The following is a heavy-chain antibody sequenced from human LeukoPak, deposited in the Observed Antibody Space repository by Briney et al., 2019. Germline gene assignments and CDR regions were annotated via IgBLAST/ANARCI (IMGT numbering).Heavy chain of an antibody. D-gene: IGHD2-2*01. V-gene: IGHV4-39*01. Sequence: SETLSLTCTVSGVSISSSGYYWGWIRPPPGQGLVWIGSIYYSDSTYYNPSVKCRVTITVDSSKTQFYLKLSSVTAADTAVYYCATQLGYCSSTSCYADKVDYWGQGTLITVSS. CDR3: ATQLGYCSSTSCYADKVDY. CDR2: IYYSDST. J-gene: IGHJ4*02. CDR1: GVSISSSGYY.